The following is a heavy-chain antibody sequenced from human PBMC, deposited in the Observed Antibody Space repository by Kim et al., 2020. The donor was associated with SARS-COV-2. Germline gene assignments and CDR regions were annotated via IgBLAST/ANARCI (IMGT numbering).Heavy chain of an antibody. D-gene: IGHD3-10*01. CDR3: ARRLLWFGELSLGFDY. Sequence: VKGRFTSSRDNAKNSLYLQMNSLRAEDTAVYYCARRLLWFGELSLGFDYWGQGTLVTVSS. J-gene: IGHJ4*02. V-gene: IGHV3-7*04.